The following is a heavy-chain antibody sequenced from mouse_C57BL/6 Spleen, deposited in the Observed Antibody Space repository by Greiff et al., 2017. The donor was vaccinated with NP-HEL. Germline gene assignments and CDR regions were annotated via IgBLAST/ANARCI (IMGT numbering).Heavy chain of an antibody. Sequence: EVQLQQSGPELVKPGASVKIPCKASGYTFTDYNMDWVKQSHGKSLEWIGDINPNNGGTIYNQKFKGKATLTVAKSSSTAYMELRSLTSEDTAVYYCARSAGLLLPYFDYWGQSTTLTVSS. CDR1: GYTFTDYN. CDR2: INPNNGGT. D-gene: IGHD1-1*01. J-gene: IGHJ2*01. V-gene: IGHV1-18*01. CDR3: ARSAGLLLPYFDY.